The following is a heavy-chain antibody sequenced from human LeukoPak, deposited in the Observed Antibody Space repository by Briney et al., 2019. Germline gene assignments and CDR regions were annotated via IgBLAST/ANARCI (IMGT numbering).Heavy chain of an antibody. CDR3: ARGPDIFTAFSPDF. V-gene: IGHV3-21*01. J-gene: IGHJ4*02. CDR1: GFTFSTYS. CDR2: ISNSGTYI. D-gene: IGHD3-9*01. Sequence: GRSLRLSCAASGFTFSTYSMNWVRQAPGKGLEWVSSISNSGTYIYYADSVKGRFTLSRDNAKNSLYLQMDSLRAEDTAVYYCARGPDIFTAFSPDFWGQGTLVTVSS.